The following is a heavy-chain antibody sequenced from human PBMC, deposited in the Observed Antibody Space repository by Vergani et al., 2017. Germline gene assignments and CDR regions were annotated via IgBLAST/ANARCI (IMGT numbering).Heavy chain of an antibody. CDR1: GGSMSDFY. CDR3: ARGNCGVICPKSNRLAP. CDR2: IYPNGNA. J-gene: IGHJ4*02. D-gene: IGHD2-21*01. V-gene: IGHV4-4*07. Sequence: QVHLQESGPGVVKPSDTLSLTCTVSGGSMSDFYWTWIRQPAGRGLVWIGRIYPNGNANYNESLRSRLTMSIDTSRSQFSLSLSSVTAADSAVYYCARGNCGVICPKSNRLAPGGRGSLFTVSS.